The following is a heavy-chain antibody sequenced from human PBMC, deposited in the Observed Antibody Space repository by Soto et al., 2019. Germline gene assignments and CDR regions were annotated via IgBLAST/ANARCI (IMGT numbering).Heavy chain of an antibody. J-gene: IGHJ4*02. CDR2: ISSGGHST. CDR1: GFTFSTYA. Sequence: GGSLRLSCAASGFTFSTYALSGVRQAPGKGLEWVSTISSGGHSTYYADSVKGRFTISRDNSKNTLYLQMNSLRAEDTAIYYCAKADYDILTGFDYWGQGTPVTVSS. D-gene: IGHD3-9*01. V-gene: IGHV3-23*01. CDR3: AKADYDILTGFDY.